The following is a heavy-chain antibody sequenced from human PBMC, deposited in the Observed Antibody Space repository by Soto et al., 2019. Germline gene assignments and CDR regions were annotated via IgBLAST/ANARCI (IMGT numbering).Heavy chain of an antibody. V-gene: IGHV2-5*01. CDR3: AHRDSSSWYYFDY. CDR1: GFSLSSDGVG. J-gene: IGHJ4*02. Sequence: SGPTLVKPTQTLTLTCTFSGFSLSSDGVGVGWIRQPPGKALEWLALIYWNDEKRYSPSLKSRLTITKATSKNQVVFTLTNMDPVDTATYFCAHRDSSSWYYFDYWGQGTLVTVSS. CDR2: IYWNDEK. D-gene: IGHD6-13*01.